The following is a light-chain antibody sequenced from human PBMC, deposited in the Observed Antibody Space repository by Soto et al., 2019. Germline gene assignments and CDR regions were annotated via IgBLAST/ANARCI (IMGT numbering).Light chain of an antibody. Sequence: QSALTQPASVSGSPGQSITISCTGTSSDVGGYNYVSWYQQHPGKAPKLMIYEVSNRPSGVSNRFSGSKSGNTASLTISGLQADDEAEYYCSSYTSSGGYVFGTGTTLTVL. V-gene: IGLV2-14*01. CDR3: SSYTSSGGYV. CDR1: SSDVGGYNY. CDR2: EVS. J-gene: IGLJ1*01.